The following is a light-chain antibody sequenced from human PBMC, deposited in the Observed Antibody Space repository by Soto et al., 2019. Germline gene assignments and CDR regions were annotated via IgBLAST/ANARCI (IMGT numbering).Light chain of an antibody. CDR1: QSVSSSY. J-gene: IGKJ4*01. CDR2: GAS. CDR3: QQYGSSP. V-gene: IGKV3-20*01. Sequence: EIVLTQSPGTLSLSPGERATLSCRASQSVSSSYLAWYQQKPGQAPRLLIYGASSRATGIPDRFSGSGSGTDFTLTIRRLEPEHFAVYYCQQYGSSPFGGGTKVPIK.